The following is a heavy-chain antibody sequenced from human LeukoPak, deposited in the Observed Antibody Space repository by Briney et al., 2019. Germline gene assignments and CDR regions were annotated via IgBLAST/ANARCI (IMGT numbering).Heavy chain of an antibody. D-gene: IGHD3-22*01. CDR2: IYYSGST. CDR1: GGSISSYY. J-gene: IGHJ3*02. V-gene: IGHV4-59*01. Sequence: SETLSRTCTVSGGSISSYYWSWIRQPPGKGLEWIGYIYYSGSTNYNPSLKSRVTISVDTSKNQFSLKLSSVTAADTAVYYCARDGNRNYYDSSGYNAFDIWGQGTMVTVSS. CDR3: ARDGNRNYYDSSGYNAFDI.